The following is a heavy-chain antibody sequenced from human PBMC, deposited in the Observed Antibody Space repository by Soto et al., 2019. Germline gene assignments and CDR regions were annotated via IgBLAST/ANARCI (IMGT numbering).Heavy chain of an antibody. CDR2: INPNSGGT. CDR3: ARETTEPFYYYGIHV. Sequence: ASVKVSCKASGYTFTGYYMHWVRQAPGQGLEWMGWINPNSGGTNYAQKFQGWVTMTRDTSISTAYMELSRLRSDDTAVYYCARETTEPFYYYGIHVCRQGTTVTVSS. V-gene: IGHV1-2*04. J-gene: IGHJ6*02. CDR1: GYTFTGYY. D-gene: IGHD4-17*01.